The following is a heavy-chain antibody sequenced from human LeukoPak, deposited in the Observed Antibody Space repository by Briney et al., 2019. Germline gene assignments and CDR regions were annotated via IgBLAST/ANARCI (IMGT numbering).Heavy chain of an antibody. D-gene: IGHD3-22*01. V-gene: IGHV5-51*01. Sequence: GVSLKISSKGSGYRFTSYWIGWVRPMPGKGLEWMGIIYPGDSDTRYSPSFQGQVTISADKSISTASLQWISLQTSDTPLYSSSSLRLGYYDRSGYAFDIWGQGTMVTVSP. CDR1: GYRFTSYW. J-gene: IGHJ3*02. CDR2: IYPGDSDT. CDR3: SSLRLGYYDRSGYAFDI.